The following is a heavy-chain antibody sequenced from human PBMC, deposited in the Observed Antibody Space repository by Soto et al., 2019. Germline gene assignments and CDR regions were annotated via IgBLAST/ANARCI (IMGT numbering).Heavy chain of an antibody. D-gene: IGHD3-3*01. CDR2: ISSSSRNI. Sequence: GGSLRLSCAASGFTFSSSSVNWVRQAPGKGLEWVSFISSSSRNIYYTDSVKGRFTISRDNAKNSLYLQMNSLSAEDTAIYYWVRDHPGFLAKFDSWAQETPLPISS. V-gene: IGHV3-21*01. CDR1: GFTFSSSS. J-gene: IGHJ4*02. CDR3: VRDHPGFLAKFDS.